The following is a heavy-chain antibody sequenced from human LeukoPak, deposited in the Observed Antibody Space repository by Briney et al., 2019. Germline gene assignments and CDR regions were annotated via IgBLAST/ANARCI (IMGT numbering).Heavy chain of an antibody. V-gene: IGHV2-70*04. D-gene: IGHD4-17*01. CDR1: GFSLSTSGMR. Sequence: KESGPALVKPTQTLTLTCTFSGFSLSTSGMRVRWIRQPPGKALEWLARIDWDDDKFYSTSLKTRLTISKDTSKNQVVLTMTNMDPVDTATYYCARTNYGDYRNWFDPWGQGTLVTVSS. CDR3: ARTNYGDYRNWFDP. J-gene: IGHJ5*02. CDR2: IDWDDDK.